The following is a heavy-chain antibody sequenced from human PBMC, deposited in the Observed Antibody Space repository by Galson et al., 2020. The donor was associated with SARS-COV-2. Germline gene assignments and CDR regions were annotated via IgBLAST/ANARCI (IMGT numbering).Heavy chain of an antibody. V-gene: IGHV3-30*04. J-gene: IGHJ4*02. D-gene: IGHD1-26*01. CDR3: ARAESGSYRGYFDY. Sequence: QLGESLKISCAASGFTFSSYAMHWVRQAPGKGLEWVAVISYDGSNKYYADSVKGRFTISRDNSKNTLYLQMNSLRAEDTAVYYCARAESGSYRGYFDYWGQGTLVTVSS. CDR1: GFTFSSYA. CDR2: ISYDGSNK.